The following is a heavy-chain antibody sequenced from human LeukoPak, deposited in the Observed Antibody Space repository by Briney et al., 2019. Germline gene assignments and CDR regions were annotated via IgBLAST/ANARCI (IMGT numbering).Heavy chain of an antibody. CDR3: ARVKPIAAAGPNYYFDY. CDR1: AYSFTNYW. D-gene: IGHD6-13*01. Sequence: GESLKISCKGSAYSFTNYWIGWVRQMPGKGLEWMGIIYPGDSDTRYSPSFQGQVTISADTSISTAYMELTWLTSDDTAVYYCARVKPIAAAGPNYYFDYWGQGTLVTVSS. J-gene: IGHJ4*02. V-gene: IGHV5-51*01. CDR2: IYPGDSDT.